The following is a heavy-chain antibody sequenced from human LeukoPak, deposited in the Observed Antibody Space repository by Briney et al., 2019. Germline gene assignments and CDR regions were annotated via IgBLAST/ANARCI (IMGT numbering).Heavy chain of an antibody. CDR1: GYTFTGYY. J-gene: IGHJ6*03. CDR2: INPNSGGT. Sequence: ASVNVSRKASGYTFTGYYMHWVRQAPGQGLEWMGWINPNSGGTYYAQKFQGRVTMTRDTSISTAYMELSRLRSDDTAVYYCARALGYCSGGFCRMPSAYYYYYMDVRGKGTTVTVSS. V-gene: IGHV1-2*02. D-gene: IGHD2-15*01. CDR3: ARALGYCSGGFCRMPSAYYYYYMDV.